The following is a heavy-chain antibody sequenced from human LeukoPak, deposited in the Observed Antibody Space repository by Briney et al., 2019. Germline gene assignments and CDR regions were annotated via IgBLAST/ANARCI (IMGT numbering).Heavy chain of an antibody. CDR3: ARDLLLSN. D-gene: IGHD2-21*02. CDR1: GFTFSSYS. CDR2: NSSSSSTI. Sequence: PGGSLRLSCAASGFTFSSYSMNWVRQAPGKGLEWVSYNSSSSSTIYYADSVKGRFTISRDNAKNSLYLQMNSLRAEDTAVYYCARDLLLSNWGQGTLVTVSS. V-gene: IGHV3-48*01. J-gene: IGHJ4*02.